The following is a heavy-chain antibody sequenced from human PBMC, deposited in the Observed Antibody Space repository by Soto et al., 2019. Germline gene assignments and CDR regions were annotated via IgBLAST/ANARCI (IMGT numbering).Heavy chain of an antibody. CDR2: ISSDSGTI. J-gene: IGHJ4*02. CDR1: GFSFRIYS. CDR3: ARSRLWSFDF. V-gene: IGHV3-48*02. Sequence: GGSLRLSCVFSGFSFRIYSMNWVRQAPGKGLEWISYISSDSGTIYYADSLKGRFTISRDNGKNSLYLQMNSLTDEDTAVYYCARSRLWSFDFWGQGTLVTVSS. D-gene: IGHD3-10*01.